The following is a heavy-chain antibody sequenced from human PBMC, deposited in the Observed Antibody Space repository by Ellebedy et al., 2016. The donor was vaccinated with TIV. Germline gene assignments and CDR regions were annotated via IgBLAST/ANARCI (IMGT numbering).Heavy chain of an antibody. J-gene: IGHJ4*02. Sequence: GESLKISCAASGFTFGDYWMSWVRQAPGKGLEWVANIKYDGTERYYVDSMKGRFTISRDNTKNSLYLQMSGLRAEDTAVYYWVRDRLHSGIYYIFDFWGQGTLVTVSS. CDR3: VRDRLHSGIYYIFDF. V-gene: IGHV3-7*03. D-gene: IGHD1-26*01. CDR2: IKYDGTER. CDR1: GFTFGDYW.